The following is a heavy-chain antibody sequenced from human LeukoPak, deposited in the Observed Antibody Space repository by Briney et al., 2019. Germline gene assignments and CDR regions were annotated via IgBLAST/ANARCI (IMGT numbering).Heavy chain of an antibody. Sequence: PGGSLRLSCAASGFTFDDYAMHWVRQAPGKGLEWVSGTSWNSGSIGYADSVKGRFTISRDNAKNSLYLQMNSLRAEDTALYYCAKDTLMAGVLWGQGTLATVSS. D-gene: IGHD6-19*01. V-gene: IGHV3-9*01. CDR2: TSWNSGSI. CDR1: GFTFDDYA. CDR3: AKDTLMAGVL. J-gene: IGHJ4*02.